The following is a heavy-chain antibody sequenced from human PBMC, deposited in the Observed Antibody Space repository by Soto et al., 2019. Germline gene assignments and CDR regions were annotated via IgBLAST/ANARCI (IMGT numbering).Heavy chain of an antibody. J-gene: IGHJ5*02. CDR2: INLNSVAT. CDR3: ASQQWRYYFDP. V-gene: IGHV1-2*02. CDR1: AYTFTDSY. D-gene: IGHD2-15*01. Sequence: EASVKVSCKASAYTFTDSYIHWVGQAPGQGLEWMGWINLNSVATNYAQKFQGRVTTTRETPISRAYMDQTSLSSDDTALYYCASQQWRYYFDPWGQGTLVTVYS.